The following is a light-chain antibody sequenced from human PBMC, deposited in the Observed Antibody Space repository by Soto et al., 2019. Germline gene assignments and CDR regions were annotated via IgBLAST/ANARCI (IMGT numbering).Light chain of an antibody. V-gene: IGLV2-8*01. CDR3: SSYAGSNNSV. CDR1: SSDVGGYNY. CDR2: EVS. Sequence: QSALTQPPSASGSPGQSVTISCTGTSSDVGGYNYVSWYQQHPGKAPKLMIYEVSKRPSGVPDRFSGSKSGNTASLTVSGHQAEDEADYYCSSYAGSNNSVFGTGPKLTVL. J-gene: IGLJ1*01.